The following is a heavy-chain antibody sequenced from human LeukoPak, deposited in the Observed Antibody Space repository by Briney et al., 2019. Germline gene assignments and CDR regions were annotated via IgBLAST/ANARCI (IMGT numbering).Heavy chain of an antibody. CDR1: GYTYTSYE. CDR3: ARDPGYSSGTGAFDI. Sequence: AAVKISCKPSGYTYTSYEINWVRQATRQGGEWVGWMNPNSGNTGYAQKFQGRVTMTRNTSISTAYMEMSSLRAEDTAVYYCARDPGYSSGTGAFDIWGQGTMVTVSS. D-gene: IGHD6-19*01. V-gene: IGHV1-8*01. CDR2: MNPNSGNT. J-gene: IGHJ3*02.